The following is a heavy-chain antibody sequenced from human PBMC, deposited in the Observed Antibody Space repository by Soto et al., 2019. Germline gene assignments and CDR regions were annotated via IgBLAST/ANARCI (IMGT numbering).Heavy chain of an antibody. CDR2: INHSGRV. CDR3: STRAYDTNGYYRFDP. V-gene: IGHV4-34*01. D-gene: IGHD3-22*01. CDR1: GGSFSGHS. Sequence: SETLSLTCAVYGGSFSGHSWTWIRQSPGKGLEWIGDINHSGRVNYSPSLKSRVTISLDTSKNQFSLTPSAVTAADTAMYYCSTRAYDTNGYYRFDPWGQGTLVTVSS. J-gene: IGHJ5*01.